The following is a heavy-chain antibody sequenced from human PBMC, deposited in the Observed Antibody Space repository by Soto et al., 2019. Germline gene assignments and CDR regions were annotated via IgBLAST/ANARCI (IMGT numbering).Heavy chain of an antibody. J-gene: IGHJ6*02. CDR3: ARGGDRFDGMDV. V-gene: IGHV3-13*01. CDR2: ISTAGDT. Sequence: EVQLVESGGGLVQPGGSLRLSCAASGFGFNGYDMHWVRQAPGKNLEWVAAISTAGDTYYLGSVKGRFTISREDAKNSLSRQMNSLRGGDTAVYYCARGGDRFDGMDVWGQGTTVTVSS. D-gene: IGHD3-16*01. CDR1: GFGFNGYD.